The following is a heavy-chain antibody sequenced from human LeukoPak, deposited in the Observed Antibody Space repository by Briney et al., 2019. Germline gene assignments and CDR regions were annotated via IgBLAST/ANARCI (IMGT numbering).Heavy chain of an antibody. Sequence: GGSLRLSCAASGFTFSTSAMTWVRQAPGKGLEWVSGISGSGATDYADSVKGRFTISRDNSKNTLYLQINSLRAEDTAVYYCAKDRVTKQAPPGYWGQGTLVTVSS. D-gene: IGHD2-8*01. CDR2: ISGSGAT. V-gene: IGHV3-23*01. CDR1: GFTFSTSA. J-gene: IGHJ4*02. CDR3: AKDRVTKQAPPGY.